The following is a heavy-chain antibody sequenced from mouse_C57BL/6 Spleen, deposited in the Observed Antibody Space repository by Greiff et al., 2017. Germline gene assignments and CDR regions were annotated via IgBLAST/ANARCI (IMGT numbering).Heavy chain of an antibody. CDR2: IHPNSGST. CDR1: GYTFTSYW. CDR3: ARGGDYYGSGYYFDY. V-gene: IGHV1-64*01. D-gene: IGHD1-1*01. Sequence: QVQLQQPGAELVKPGASVKLSCKASGYTFTSYWMHWVKQRPGQGLEWIGMIHPNSGSTNYNEKFKSKATLTVDKSSSTAYMQLSSLTSEDSAVYYCARGGDYYGSGYYFDYWGQGTTLTVSS. J-gene: IGHJ2*01.